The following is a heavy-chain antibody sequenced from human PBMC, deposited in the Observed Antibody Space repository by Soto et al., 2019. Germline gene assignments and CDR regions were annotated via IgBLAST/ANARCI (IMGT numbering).Heavy chain of an antibody. CDR2: ISAYNGNT. D-gene: IGHD4-4*01. Sequence: QVQLVQSGAEVKKPGASVKFSCKASGYTFTSYGISWVRQAPGQGREWMGWISAYNGNTNYAQKLHGRVTMTTDTSRSTPERELTSKRPHETGVYDCARPCKTTVTHWGQGTLVTVSS. J-gene: IGHJ4*02. CDR1: GYTFTSYG. CDR3: ARPCKTTVTH. V-gene: IGHV1-18*04.